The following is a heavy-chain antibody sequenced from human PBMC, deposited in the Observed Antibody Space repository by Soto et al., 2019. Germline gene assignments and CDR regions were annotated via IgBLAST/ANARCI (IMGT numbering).Heavy chain of an antibody. CDR1: GYTFTSYG. Sequence: QVQLVQSGAEVKKPGASVKVSCKASGYTFTSYGISWVRQAPGQGLEWMGWISAYNGNTNYAQKPQGGVTMTTDTSTSTAYMEPRSLRSDDTAVYYCARDGVYCSGGSCTGNYYDYGMDVWGQGTTVTVSS. CDR3: ARDGVYCSGGSCTGNYYDYGMDV. J-gene: IGHJ6*02. CDR2: ISAYNGNT. D-gene: IGHD2-15*01. V-gene: IGHV1-18*01.